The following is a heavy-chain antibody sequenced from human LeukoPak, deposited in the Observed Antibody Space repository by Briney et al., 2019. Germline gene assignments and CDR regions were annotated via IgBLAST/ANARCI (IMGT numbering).Heavy chain of an antibody. CDR3: AGDYGDGNQRINWFDP. J-gene: IGHJ5*02. D-gene: IGHD4-17*01. Sequence: PSETLSLTCTVFGGSISSYYWSWIRQPPGKGLEWIGYIYYSGSTNYNPSLKSRVTISVDTSKNQFSLKLSSVTAADTAVYYCAGDYGDGNQRINWFDPWGQGTLVTVSS. V-gene: IGHV4-59*01. CDR2: IYYSGST. CDR1: GGSISSYY.